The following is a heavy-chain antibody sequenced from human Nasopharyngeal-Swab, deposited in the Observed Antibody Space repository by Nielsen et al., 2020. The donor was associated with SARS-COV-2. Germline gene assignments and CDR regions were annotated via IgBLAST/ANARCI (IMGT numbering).Heavy chain of an antibody. V-gene: IGHV3-66*01. CDR3: ARATSNGWYIYYFDY. CDR1: GFIVSNTY. CDR2: IYSGGNT. J-gene: IGHJ4*02. Sequence: GESLKISCAASGFIVSNTYLSWVRQAPGKGLEWVSLIYSGGNTYYADSVKGRFTISRDTSKNTLYLQMNSLRAEDTAVYYCARATSNGWYIYYFDYWGLGTLVTVSS. D-gene: IGHD6-19*01.